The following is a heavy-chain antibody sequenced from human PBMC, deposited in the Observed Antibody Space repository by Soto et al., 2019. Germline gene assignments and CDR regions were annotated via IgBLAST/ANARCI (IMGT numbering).Heavy chain of an antibody. CDR3: ARGRIQIWYPFDD. D-gene: IGHD5-18*01. CDR1: GGSISSYY. V-gene: IGHV4-59*01. Sequence: SETLSLTCTVSGGSISSYYWSWIRQPPGKGLEWIGYIYYSGSTNYNPSLKSRVTISVDTSKNQFSLKLSSVTAADTAVYYCARGRIQIWYPFDDWGQGTLVTVSS. J-gene: IGHJ4*02. CDR2: IYYSGST.